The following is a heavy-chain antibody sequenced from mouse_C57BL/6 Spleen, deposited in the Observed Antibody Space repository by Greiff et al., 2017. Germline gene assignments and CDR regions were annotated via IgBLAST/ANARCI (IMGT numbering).Heavy chain of an antibody. J-gene: IGHJ2*01. Sequence: VQLQQSGAELVKPGASVKLSCTASGFNIKDYYMHWVKQRTEQGLAWIGRIAPEDGETKSAPKFQGKATITADTSSNTAYLQLSSLTSEDTAVYYGAAINLITTVVAPSYWGQGTTLTVAS. CDR1: GFNIKDYY. V-gene: IGHV14-2*01. D-gene: IGHD1-1*01. CDR3: AAINLITTVVAPSY. CDR2: IAPEDGET.